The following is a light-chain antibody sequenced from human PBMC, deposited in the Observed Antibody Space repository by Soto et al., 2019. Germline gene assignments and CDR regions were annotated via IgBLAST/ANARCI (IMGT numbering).Light chain of an antibody. Sequence: EIVLTQSPATLSLSPGERATLSCRASQSVSSYLAWYQQKPGQAPRLLMYDASNRATGIPARFSGRGSGTDFTLTISSLEPEDFAVYYCQQRSNWPVTFGQGTKVEIK. CDR3: QQRSNWPVT. CDR2: DAS. J-gene: IGKJ1*01. V-gene: IGKV3-11*01. CDR1: QSVSSY.